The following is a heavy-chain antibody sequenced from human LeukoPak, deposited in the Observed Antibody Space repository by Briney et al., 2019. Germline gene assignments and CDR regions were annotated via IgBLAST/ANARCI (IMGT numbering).Heavy chain of an antibody. CDR2: IIPIFGTA. V-gene: IGHV1-69*13. J-gene: IGHJ5*02. CDR1: GGTFSSYA. CDR3: ARGRRQAWRTKQTRWFDP. Sequence: EASVKVSCKASGGTFSSYAISWVRQAPGQGLEWMGGIIPIFGTANYAQKFQGRVTITADESTSTAYMELSSLRSEDTAVYYCARGRRQAWRTKQTRWFDPWGQGTLVTVSS. D-gene: IGHD3-3*01.